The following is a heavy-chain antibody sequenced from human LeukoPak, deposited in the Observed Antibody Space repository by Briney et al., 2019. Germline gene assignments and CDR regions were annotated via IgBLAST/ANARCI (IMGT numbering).Heavy chain of an antibody. CDR2: ISGSGGST. Sequence: GGSLRLSCAASGFTFSSYAMSWVRQAPGKGLEWVSAISGSGGSTYYADSVKGRFTISRDNSKNTLYLQMNSLRAEDTAVYYCAREYSSSAYFYYYYYGMDVWGQGTTVTVSS. CDR3: AREYSSSAYFYYYYYGMDV. V-gene: IGHV3-23*01. CDR1: GFTFSSYA. D-gene: IGHD6-13*01. J-gene: IGHJ6*02.